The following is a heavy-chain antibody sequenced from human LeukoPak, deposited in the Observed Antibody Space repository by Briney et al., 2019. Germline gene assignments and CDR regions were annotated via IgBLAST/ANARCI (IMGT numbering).Heavy chain of an antibody. Sequence: ASVKVSCKASGYTFTSYYMHWVRQAPGQGLEWMGIINPSGGSTSYAQKFQGRVTMTRDTSTSTVYMELSSLRSEDTAVYYCARALHYDFWSGYGLDVWGKGTTVTVSS. CDR1: GYTFTSYY. CDR2: INPSGGST. V-gene: IGHV1-46*01. CDR3: ARALHYDFWSGYGLDV. D-gene: IGHD3-3*01. J-gene: IGHJ6*04.